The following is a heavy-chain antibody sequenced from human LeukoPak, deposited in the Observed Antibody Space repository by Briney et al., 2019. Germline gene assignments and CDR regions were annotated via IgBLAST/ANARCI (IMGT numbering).Heavy chain of an antibody. CDR2: TCYRSKWYN. CDR3: ARGVEGATPNYYYYYYMDV. D-gene: IGHD1-26*01. J-gene: IGHJ6*03. Sequence: SQTLSLTCAIAGDSVSSNSAAWNWIRQSPSRGLEWLGRTCYRSKWYNDYAVSVKSRITINPDTSKNQFSLQLNSVTPEDTAVYYCARGVEGATPNYYYYYYMDVWGKGTTVTVSS. V-gene: IGHV6-1*01. CDR1: GDSVSSNSAA.